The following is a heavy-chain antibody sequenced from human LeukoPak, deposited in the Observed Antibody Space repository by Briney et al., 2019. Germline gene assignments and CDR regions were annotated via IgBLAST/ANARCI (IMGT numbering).Heavy chain of an antibody. V-gene: IGHV3-23*01. J-gene: IGHJ3*02. CDR2: ISGSGGST. CDR3: AKDPNGDYFGAFDM. D-gene: IGHD4-17*01. CDR1: GFTFSSYA. Sequence: PGGSLRLSCAASGFTFSSYAMSWVRQAPGKGLEWVSAISGSGGSTYYADSVKGRFTISRDNSKNTLYLQMNSLRVEDTAIYYCAKDPNGDYFGAFDMWGRGTMVTVSS.